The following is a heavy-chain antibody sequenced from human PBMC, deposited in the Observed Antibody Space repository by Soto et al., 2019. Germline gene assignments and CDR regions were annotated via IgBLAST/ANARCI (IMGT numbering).Heavy chain of an antibody. CDR3: AVGRHKTSGSNTWFDP. J-gene: IGHJ5*02. CDR2: ISNTGGGT. CDR1: GVTFSSYA. D-gene: IGHD3-22*01. V-gene: IGHV3-23*01. Sequence: EVQLLESGGGLVQPGGSLRLSCAASGVTFSSYAMNWVRQAPGKGLEWVSTISNTGGGTFYAGSVRGRFTISRDNSNNTQYLQMHRLRADDSAIYFCAVGRHKTSGSNTWFDPWGRGTQVTVSS.